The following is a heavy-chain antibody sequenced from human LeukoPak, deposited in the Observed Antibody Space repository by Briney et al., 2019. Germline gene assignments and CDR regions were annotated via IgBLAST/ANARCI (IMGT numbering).Heavy chain of an antibody. V-gene: IGHV1-46*01. CDR1: GYTFTSYY. J-gene: IGHJ5*02. Sequence: GASVKVSCTASGYTFTSYYMHWVRQAPGQGLEWMGIINPSGGSTSYAQKFQGRVTMTRDTSTSTVYMELSSLRSEDTAVYYCARVAYYYDSSGYGGLDPWGQGTLVTVSS. CDR2: INPSGGST. CDR3: ARVAYYYDSSGYGGLDP. D-gene: IGHD3-22*01.